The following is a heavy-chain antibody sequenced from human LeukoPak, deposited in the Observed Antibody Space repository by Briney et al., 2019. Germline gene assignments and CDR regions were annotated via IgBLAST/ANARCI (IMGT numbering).Heavy chain of an antibody. CDR2: IIPIFGTA. J-gene: IGHJ2*01. D-gene: IGHD5-18*01. CDR1: GGTFSSYA. V-gene: IGHV1-69*05. Sequence: SSGKVSCRASGGTFSSYAIRWVRQAPGQGLEWMGGIIPIFGTANYAQKFQGRVTITTDESTSTAYMELSSLRSEDTAVYYCARVPLECSYGYPLGPDWYFDLLGRGTLVTVAS. CDR3: ARVPLECSYGYPLGPDWYFDL.